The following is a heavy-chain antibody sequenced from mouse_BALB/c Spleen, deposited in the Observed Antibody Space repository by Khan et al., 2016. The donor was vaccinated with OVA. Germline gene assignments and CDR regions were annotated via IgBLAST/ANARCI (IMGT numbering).Heavy chain of an antibody. CDR2: ISYSGNT. CDR3: ARVYGGDSDY. CDR1: GYSITSDYA. Sequence: QLEESGPGLVKPSQSLSLTCTVTGYSITSDYAWNWIRQFPGNKLEWMGFISYSGNTNYNPSLKSRISITRDTSKNQFFLQLNSVTTEDTATYYCARVYGGDSDYWGEGTTLTVSS. J-gene: IGHJ2*01. V-gene: IGHV3-2*02. D-gene: IGHD1-1*01.